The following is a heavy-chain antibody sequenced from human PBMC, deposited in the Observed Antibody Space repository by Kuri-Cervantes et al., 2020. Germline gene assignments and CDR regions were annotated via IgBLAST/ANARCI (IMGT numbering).Heavy chain of an antibody. CDR1: GGSISSGGYY. CDR2: INHSGST. Sequence: GSLGLSCTVSGGSISSGGYYWSWIRQPPGKGLEWIGEINHSGSTNYNPSLKSRVTISVDTSKNQFSLKLSSVTAADTAVYYCARRRITMIVVVITSGFDYWGQGTLVTVSS. CDR3: ARRRITMIVVVITSGFDY. V-gene: IGHV4-39*07. D-gene: IGHD3-22*01. J-gene: IGHJ4*02.